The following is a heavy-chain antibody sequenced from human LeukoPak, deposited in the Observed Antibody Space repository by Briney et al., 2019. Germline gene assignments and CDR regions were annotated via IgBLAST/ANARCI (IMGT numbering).Heavy chain of an antibody. V-gene: IGHV4-4*07. Sequence: SETLSLTCTVSGGSISSYYWSWIRQPAGKGLEWIGRIHTSGSTNYNPSLKSRVTMSVDTSKNQFSLKLSSVTAADTAVYYCARVGPPYCGGDCSKRFDPWGQGTLVTVS. CDR3: ARVGPPYCGGDCSKRFDP. CDR2: IHTSGST. D-gene: IGHD2-21*01. J-gene: IGHJ5*02. CDR1: GGSISSYY.